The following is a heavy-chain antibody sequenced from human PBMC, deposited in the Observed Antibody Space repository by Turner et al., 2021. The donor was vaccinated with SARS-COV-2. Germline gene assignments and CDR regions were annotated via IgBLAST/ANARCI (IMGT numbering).Heavy chain of an antibody. V-gene: IGHV1-2*02. CDR3: ARDLFDLGSRWTQ. D-gene: IGHD6-13*01. Sequence: VQLVQSGAEVEKPGASVKVSCKASGYTFTGYYMHWVRQAPGQGVEGMGWIKPNSGGTNYAQKFQGRVTMTRDTSISTAYMELSRLRSDDTAVYFCARDLFDLGSRWTQWGQGTLVTVSS. CDR2: IKPNSGGT. J-gene: IGHJ4*02. CDR1: GYTFTGYY.